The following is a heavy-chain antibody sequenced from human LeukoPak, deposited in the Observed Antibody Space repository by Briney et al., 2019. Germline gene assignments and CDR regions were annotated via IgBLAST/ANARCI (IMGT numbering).Heavy chain of an antibody. CDR1: GGTFRSYA. CDR2: IIPIFGTA. Sequence: SVKVSCTGSGGTFRSYAISWVRQAPGQGLEWMGGIIPIFGTAIYGQKREGRVTLTADEFTSPAYMEMSSLRSEDTAVYYCAREMTTVPTLDYWGQGTLVTVSS. CDR3: AREMTTVPTLDY. D-gene: IGHD4-17*01. J-gene: IGHJ4*02. V-gene: IGHV1-69*13.